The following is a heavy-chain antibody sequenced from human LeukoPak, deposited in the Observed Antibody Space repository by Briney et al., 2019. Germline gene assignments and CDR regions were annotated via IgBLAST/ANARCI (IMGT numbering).Heavy chain of an antibody. V-gene: IGHV3-30*02. Sequence: PGGSLRLSCAASGFTFSSYGMHWVRQAPGKGLEWVAFIRHDGSNKYYADSVKGRFTISRDNSKNTLYLQMNSLRAEDTAVYYCAKSSAAAAGTGEYYYYGMDVWGQGTTVTVSS. CDR3: AKSSAAAAGTGEYYYYGMDV. CDR2: IRHDGSNK. J-gene: IGHJ6*02. D-gene: IGHD6-13*01. CDR1: GFTFSSYG.